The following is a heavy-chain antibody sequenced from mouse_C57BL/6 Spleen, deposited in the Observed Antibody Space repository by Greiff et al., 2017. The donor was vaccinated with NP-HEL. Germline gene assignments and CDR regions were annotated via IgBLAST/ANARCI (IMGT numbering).Heavy chain of an antibody. J-gene: IGHJ2*01. V-gene: IGHV1-9*01. CDR2: ILPGSGST. D-gene: IGHD1-1*01. CDR1: GYTFPGYW. Sequence: QVQLQQSGAELMKPGASVKLSCKATGYTFPGYWIEWVKQRPGHGLEWIGEILPGSGSTNYNEKFKGKATFTADTSSNTAYMQLSSLTTEDSAIYYCAFTTVVATSYYFDYWGKGTTLTVSS. CDR3: AFTTVVATSYYFDY.